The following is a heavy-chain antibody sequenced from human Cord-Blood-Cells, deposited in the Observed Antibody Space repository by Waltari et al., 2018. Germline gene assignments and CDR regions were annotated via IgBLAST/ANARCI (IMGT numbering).Heavy chain of an antibody. V-gene: IGHV4-34*01. Sequence: QVQLQQWGAGLLMPSETLSLTCAVYGGSFSGYYWTWIRQPPGKGLEWIGEINHSGSTNYNPSLKSRVTISVDTSKNQFSLKLSSVTAADTAVYYCARGDYDFWSGYYFDYWGQGTLVTVSS. CDR3: ARGDYDFWSGYYFDY. J-gene: IGHJ4*02. CDR1: GGSFSGYY. CDR2: INHSGST. D-gene: IGHD3-3*01.